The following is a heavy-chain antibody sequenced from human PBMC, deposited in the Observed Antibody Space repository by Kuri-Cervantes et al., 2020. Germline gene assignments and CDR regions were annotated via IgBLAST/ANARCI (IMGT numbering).Heavy chain of an antibody. D-gene: IGHD5-18*01. CDR1: GFTFSDYY. J-gene: IGHJ6*02. CDR2: ISSSGSTI. V-gene: IGHV3-11*01. CDR3: AREDTRGMDV. Sequence: LSLACAASGFTFSDYYMGWIRQAPGKGLEWVSYISSSGSTIYYADPVKGRFTISRDNANNSLYLQMNSLRAEDTAVYYCAREDTRGMDVWGQGTTVTVSS.